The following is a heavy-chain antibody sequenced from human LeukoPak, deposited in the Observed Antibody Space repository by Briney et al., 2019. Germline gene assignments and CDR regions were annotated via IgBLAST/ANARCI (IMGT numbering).Heavy chain of an antibody. V-gene: IGHV1-2*02. CDR2: INPNSGGT. CDR1: GYTFTGYY. D-gene: IGHD1/OR15-1a*01. J-gene: IGHJ4*02. CDR3: ARGEEDNWNSGFSGTIFDY. Sequence: ASVKVSCKASGYTFTGYYMHWVRQAPGQGLEWMGWINPNSGGTNYAQKFQGRVTMTRDTSISTAYMELNRLRSDDTAVYYCARGEEDNWNSGFSGTIFDYWGQGTLVTVSS.